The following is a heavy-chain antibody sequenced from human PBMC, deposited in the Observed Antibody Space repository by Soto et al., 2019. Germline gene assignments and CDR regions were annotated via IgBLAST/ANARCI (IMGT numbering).Heavy chain of an antibody. CDR2: ISPYNDDT. V-gene: IGHV1-18*01. CDR3: ARDFWCTNGVCYYYYGMDV. CDR1: GYTFTPYA. D-gene: IGHD2-8*01. J-gene: IGHJ6*02. Sequence: ASVKVSCKASGYTFTPYAIHWVRQAPGQGPEWMGWISPYNDDTNYAQKLQGRVTMTTDTSTSTAYMELRSLRSDDTAVYYCARDFWCTNGVCYYYYGMDVWGQGTTVTVSS.